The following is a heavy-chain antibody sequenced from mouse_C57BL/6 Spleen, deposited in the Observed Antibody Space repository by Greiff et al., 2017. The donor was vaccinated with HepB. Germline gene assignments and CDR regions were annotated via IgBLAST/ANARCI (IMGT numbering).Heavy chain of an antibody. CDR1: GYTFTDYY. Sequence: EVQLQQSGPELVKPGASVKISCKASGYTFTDYYMNWVKQSHGKSLEWIGDINPNNGGTSYNQKFKGKAILTADKSSSTAYMELRSLTSEDSAVYYCLTVVALYYAMDYWGQGTSVTVSS. CDR3: LTVVALYYAMDY. D-gene: IGHD1-1*01. J-gene: IGHJ4*01. V-gene: IGHV1-26*01. CDR2: INPNNGGT.